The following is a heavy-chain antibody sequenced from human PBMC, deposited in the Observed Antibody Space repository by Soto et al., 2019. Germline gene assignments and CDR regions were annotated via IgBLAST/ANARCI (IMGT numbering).Heavy chain of an antibody. D-gene: IGHD1-7*01. CDR3: VRRVSGNYDY. CDR1: GFTFSSYD. CDR2: ISSNGGTT. V-gene: IGHV3-64*01. Sequence: EVQLAESGGGMVQPGGSMRLSCVASGFTFSSYDMHWVRQAPGKGLEYVSSISSNGGTTYYGNSMKGRFTISRDNSKNTMYRQMGSLRAEDIAVYYCVRRVSGNYDYWGQGTLVTVSS. J-gene: IGHJ4*02.